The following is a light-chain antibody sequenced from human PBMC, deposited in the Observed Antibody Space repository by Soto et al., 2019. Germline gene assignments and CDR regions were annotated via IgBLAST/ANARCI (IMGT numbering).Light chain of an antibody. CDR1: SSDVGAYNY. J-gene: IGLJ2*01. Sequence: QSVLTQPASVSGSPGQSITISCTGTSSDVGAYNYVSCYQHHPGKAPKLMIYDVTNRPSGVSDRFSGSKSGNTASLTISGLQAEDEADYYCGSHPSSNTNVVFGGGTKVTVL. V-gene: IGLV2-14*03. CDR3: GSHPSSNTNVV. CDR2: DVT.